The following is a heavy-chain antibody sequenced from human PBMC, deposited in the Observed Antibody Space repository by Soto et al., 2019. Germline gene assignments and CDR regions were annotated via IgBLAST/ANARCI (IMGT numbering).Heavy chain of an antibody. Sequence: QVQLVQSGAEVKTPGASVRVSCKASGYTFTGYYIHWVREAPGQGLEWMGWINPQTGGTSYGQKFQGRFTLSRDTSINTAYLELSRLRFDDAAVYCCARERYQVISDGMDVWGQGTTVTVSS. J-gene: IGHJ6*02. V-gene: IGHV1-2*02. D-gene: IGHD2-2*01. CDR2: INPQTGGT. CDR3: ARERYQVISDGMDV. CDR1: GYTFTGYY.